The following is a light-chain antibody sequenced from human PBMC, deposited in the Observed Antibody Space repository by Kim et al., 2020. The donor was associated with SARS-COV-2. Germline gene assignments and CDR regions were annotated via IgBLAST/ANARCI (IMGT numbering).Light chain of an antibody. CDR2: GAS. CDR1: QSVSSSY. CDR3: QQYGSSPET. V-gene: IGKV3-20*01. J-gene: IGKJ1*01. Sequence: SPGERATLSCRASQSVSSSYLAWHQQKPGQAPRLLIYGASTRAIGIPDRFSGSGSGTEFTLTISRLEPEDFAVYYCQQYGSSPETFGQGTKVEIK.